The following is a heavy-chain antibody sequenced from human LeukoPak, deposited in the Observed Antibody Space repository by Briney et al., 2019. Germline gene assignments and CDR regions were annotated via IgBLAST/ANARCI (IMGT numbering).Heavy chain of an antibody. CDR3: ARRPTYYYDSSGYYAGPPDY. Sequence: SETLSLTCAVYGGSFSGYYWSWIRQPPGKGLEWIGEINHSGSTNYNPSLKSRVTISVDTSKNQFSLKLSSVTAADTAVYYCARRPTYYYDSSGYYAGPPDYWGQGTLVTVSS. CDR2: INHSGST. J-gene: IGHJ4*02. CDR1: GGSFSGYY. V-gene: IGHV4-34*01. D-gene: IGHD3-22*01.